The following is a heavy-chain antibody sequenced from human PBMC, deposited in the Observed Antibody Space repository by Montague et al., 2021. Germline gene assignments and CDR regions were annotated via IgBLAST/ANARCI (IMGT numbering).Heavy chain of an antibody. D-gene: IGHD5-24*01. CDR3: ARYSWGRWRQSHFDY. CDR2: IYYSGST. CDR1: GGSISSSSYY. J-gene: IGHJ4*02. V-gene: IGHV4-39*01. Sequence: SETLSLTCTVSGGSISSSSYYWGWIRQPPGKGLEWIGSIYYSGSTYYNPSLQSRVTISVDTSKNQFSLKLSSVTAADTAVYYCARYSWGRWRQSHFDYWGQGTLVTVSS.